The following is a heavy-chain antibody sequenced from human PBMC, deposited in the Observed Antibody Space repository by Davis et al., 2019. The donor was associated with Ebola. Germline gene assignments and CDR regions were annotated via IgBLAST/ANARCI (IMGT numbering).Heavy chain of an antibody. CDR2: IWYDGSNK. D-gene: IGHD2-2*02. V-gene: IGHV3-33*01. Sequence: SCAASGFTFSSYGMHWVRQAPGKGLEWVAVIWYDGSNKYYADSVKGRFTISRDNSKNTLYLQINSLRAEDTAVYYCARDGWVVVPAAIDYYGMDVWGQGTMVTVSS. CDR3: ARDGWVVVPAAIDYYGMDV. J-gene: IGHJ6*02. CDR1: GFTFSSYG.